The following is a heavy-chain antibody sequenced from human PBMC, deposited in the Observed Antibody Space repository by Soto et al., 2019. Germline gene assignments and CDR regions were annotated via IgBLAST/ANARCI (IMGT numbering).Heavy chain of an antibody. D-gene: IGHD3-10*01. J-gene: IGHJ6*02. CDR3: ARADKASYGPKYYYGMDV. Sequence: ASVKVSCKASGYTFTSYYMHWVRQAPGQGLEWMGIINPSGGSTSYAQKFQGRVTMTRDTSTSTVYMELSSLRSEDTAVYYCARADKASYGPKYYYGMDVWGQGTTVTVSS. CDR2: INPSGGST. CDR1: GYTFTSYY. V-gene: IGHV1-46*01.